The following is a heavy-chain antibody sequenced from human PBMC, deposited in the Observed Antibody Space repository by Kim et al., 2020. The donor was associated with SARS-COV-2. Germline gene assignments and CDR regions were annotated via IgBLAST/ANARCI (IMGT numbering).Heavy chain of an antibody. CDR3: AKGPVGSSWYSLSFADY. D-gene: IGHD6-13*01. J-gene: IGHJ4*02. Sequence: VTGRFTRPRDNSKNTLYLQMNSRRAEDTAVYYCAKGPVGSSWYSLSFADYWGQGTLVTVSS. V-gene: IGHV3-23*01.